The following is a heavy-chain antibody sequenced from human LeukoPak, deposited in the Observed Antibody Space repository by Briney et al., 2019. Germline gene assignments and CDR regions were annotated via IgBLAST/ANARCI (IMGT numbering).Heavy chain of an antibody. CDR3: ASYIYYDSSGYYPGDAFDI. D-gene: IGHD3-22*01. CDR1: GYSFTSYW. J-gene: IGHJ3*02. CDR2: IYPGDSDT. Sequence: KGGESLKISCKGSGYSFTSYWIGWVRQMPGKGLEWMGIIYPGDSDTRYSPSFQGQVTISADKSISTAYLQWSSLKASDTAMYYCASYIYYDSSGYYPGDAFDIWGQGTMVTVSS. V-gene: IGHV5-51*01.